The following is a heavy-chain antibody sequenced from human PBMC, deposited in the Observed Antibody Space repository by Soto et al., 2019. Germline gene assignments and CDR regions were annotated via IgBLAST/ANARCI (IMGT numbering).Heavy chain of an antibody. CDR3: AITYRRDNFCPWDFDI. CDR2: LIPVLKMA. D-gene: IGHD3-3*01. V-gene: IGHV1-69*02. J-gene: IGHJ4*02. CDR1: VCTYPTYT. Sequence: QVQVVQSGAAENKPESSVKDSCKPSVCTYPTYTVTWVRQSPRHGLECMGRLIPVLKMANYAQKFKGRVPINEYTSTSTASLEVSSLTFDDSDIYYCAITYRRDNFCPWDFDIWGPGTRVTVSS.